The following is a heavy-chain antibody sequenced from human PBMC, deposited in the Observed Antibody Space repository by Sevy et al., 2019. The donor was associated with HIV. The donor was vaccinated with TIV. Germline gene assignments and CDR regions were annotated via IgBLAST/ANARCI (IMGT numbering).Heavy chain of an antibody. CDR1: GYTFSSYE. V-gene: IGHV1-3*01. CDR3: ARVFSGYDFAFDI. CDR2: IIAGNGNT. D-gene: IGHD5-12*01. J-gene: IGHJ3*02. Sequence: ASVKVSCKASGYTFSSYEIHWVRQAPGQTLEWMGWIIAGNGNTKYSQKFQGRVTITRDTSASTAYMDLSSLRCEDTAVYYCARVFSGYDFAFDIWGQGTMVTVSS.